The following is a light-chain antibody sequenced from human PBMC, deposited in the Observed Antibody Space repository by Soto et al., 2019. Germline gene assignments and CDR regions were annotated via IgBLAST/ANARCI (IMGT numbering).Light chain of an antibody. CDR1: SSDVGGYNY. CDR3: SSYTSSSTPYV. CDR2: DVS. J-gene: IGLJ1*01. V-gene: IGLV2-14*01. Sequence: QSALTQPASVSGSPGQSITISCTGTSSDVGGYNYVSWYQQHPGKAPKLMIYDVSNRPSGVSNRFSGSKSGNTASLTISGLQADDEADYYFSSYTSSSTPYVFGAGTQVTVL.